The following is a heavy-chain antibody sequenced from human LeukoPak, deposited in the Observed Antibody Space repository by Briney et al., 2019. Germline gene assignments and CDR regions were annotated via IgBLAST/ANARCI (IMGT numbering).Heavy chain of an antibody. D-gene: IGHD6-19*01. Sequence: GGSLRLSCAASGFTFSSYAMSWVRQGPGKGLKWVSAISGSGASTYYADSVKGRFTISRDNSKNTLYLQMNSLRAEDTAVYYCAKSRAVAGPGYFDYWGQGTLVTVSS. CDR3: AKSRAVAGPGYFDY. CDR2: ISGSGAST. V-gene: IGHV3-23*01. J-gene: IGHJ4*02. CDR1: GFTFSSYA.